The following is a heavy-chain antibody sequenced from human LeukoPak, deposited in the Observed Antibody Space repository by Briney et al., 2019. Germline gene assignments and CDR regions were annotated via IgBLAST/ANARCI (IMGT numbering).Heavy chain of an antibody. CDR2: ISAYNGNT. D-gene: IGHD6-6*01. Sequence: ASVKVSCKASGYTFTSYGISWVRQAPRQGGERMGWISAYNGNTNYAQQLQRTVTITTDTSTSTPYMELRSLRSDDTAVYYCAREGLAPRTADYYYYYSMDVWGKGTTVTVSS. J-gene: IGHJ6*03. V-gene: IGHV1-18*01. CDR3: AREGLAPRTADYYYYYSMDV. CDR1: GYTFTSYG.